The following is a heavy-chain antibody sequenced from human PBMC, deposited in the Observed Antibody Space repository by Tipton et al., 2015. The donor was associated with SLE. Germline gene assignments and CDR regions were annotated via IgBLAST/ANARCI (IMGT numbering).Heavy chain of an antibody. V-gene: IGHV4-39*07. D-gene: IGHD7-27*01. Sequence: TLSLTCTVSGGSISSSSYYWGWIRQLPGKGLEWIGSIYYSGSTYYNPSLKSRVTISVDTSKNQFSLKLSSVTADDTAIYYCARVNWGLYFDNWGQGTLVTVSS. CDR3: ARVNWGLYFDN. CDR1: GGSISSSSYY. CDR2: IYYSGST. J-gene: IGHJ4*02.